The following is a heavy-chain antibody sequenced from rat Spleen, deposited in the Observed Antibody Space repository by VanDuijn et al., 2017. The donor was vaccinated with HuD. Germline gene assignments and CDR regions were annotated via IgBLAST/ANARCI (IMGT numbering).Heavy chain of an antibody. Sequence: QVQLKESGPGLVQPSQTLSLTCTVSGFSLTKHSVSWVRQPAGKGPEWMGRVWYDGDTAYSSALKSRLSISRDTSKNQVFLKMNSLQAEDTAIYFCTRTYGGYTSHWFAYWGQGVMVTVSS. CDR1: GFSLTKHS. CDR3: TRTYGGYTSHWFAY. D-gene: IGHD1-11*01. J-gene: IGHJ2*01. V-gene: IGHV2-63*01. CDR2: VWYDGDT.